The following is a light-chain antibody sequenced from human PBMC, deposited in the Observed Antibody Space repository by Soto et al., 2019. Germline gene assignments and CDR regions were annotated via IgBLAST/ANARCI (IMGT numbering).Light chain of an antibody. CDR1: QGIGGD. Sequence: AVQLTQSPSSLSASVGDTVSITCRASQGIGGDLAWYQQSPGKATVLLLYDATRLEIGVPSRFSGSASGTDFSLTITSLQPEDFATYICQQFNSYPRTFGQGTKV. V-gene: IGKV1-13*02. CDR2: DAT. CDR3: QQFNSYPRT. J-gene: IGKJ1*01.